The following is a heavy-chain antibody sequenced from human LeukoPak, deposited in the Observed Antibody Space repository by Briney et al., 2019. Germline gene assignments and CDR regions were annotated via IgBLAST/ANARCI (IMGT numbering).Heavy chain of an antibody. CDR3: ASQLELLD. D-gene: IGHD1-7*01. V-gene: IGHV1-2*02. J-gene: IGHJ4*02. CDR1: GCTFTGYY. CDR2: INPNSGGT. Sequence: SVKVSCKASGCTFTGYYMHWARKAPGQGLEWMGWINPNSGGTNYAQKFQGRVTMTRDTSISTAYMELSRLRSDDTAVYYCASQLELLDWGQGTLVTVSS.